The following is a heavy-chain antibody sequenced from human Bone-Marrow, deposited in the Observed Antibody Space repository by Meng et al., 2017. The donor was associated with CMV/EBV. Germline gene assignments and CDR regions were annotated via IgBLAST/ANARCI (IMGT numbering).Heavy chain of an antibody. CDR2: IIPILGIA. D-gene: IGHD6-6*01. CDR1: GGTFSRYA. Sequence: SVKVSCKASGGTFSRYAISWVRQAPGQGLECMGGIIPILGIANYAQKFQGRVTITEDKSTSKAYMQLSSTRSEDTAVYYCASHIAARSPAFCLPFDIWGQGTMVTVSS. V-gene: IGHV1-69*10. CDR3: ASHIAARSPAFCLPFDI. J-gene: IGHJ3*02.